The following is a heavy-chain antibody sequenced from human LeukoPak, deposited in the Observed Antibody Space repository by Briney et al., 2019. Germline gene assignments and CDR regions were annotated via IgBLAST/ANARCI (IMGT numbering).Heavy chain of an antibody. CDR2: IYTSGST. D-gene: IGHD3-9*01. CDR3: AREPRSYYDILTGLGNWFDP. Sequence: SETLSLTCTVSGGSISSYYWSWIRQPAGKGLEWIGRIYTSGSTNYNPSLKSRVTMSVDTSKNQFSLKLSSVTAADTAVYYCAREPRSYYDILTGLGNWFDPWGQGTLVTVSS. J-gene: IGHJ5*02. V-gene: IGHV4-4*07. CDR1: GGSISSYY.